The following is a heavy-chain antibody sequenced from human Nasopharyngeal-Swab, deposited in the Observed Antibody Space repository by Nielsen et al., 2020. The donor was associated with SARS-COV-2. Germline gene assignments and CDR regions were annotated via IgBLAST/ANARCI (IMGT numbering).Heavy chain of an antibody. CDR2: ISYDGSNK. J-gene: IGHJ4*02. V-gene: IGHV3-30-3*01. Sequence: GESLKISCAAFGFTFSSYAMHWVRQAPGKGLEWVAVISYDGSNKYYADSVKGRFTISRDNSKNTLYLQMNSLRAEDTAVYYCAGTSGDYWGQGTLVTVSS. CDR1: GFTFSSYA. CDR3: AGTSGDY.